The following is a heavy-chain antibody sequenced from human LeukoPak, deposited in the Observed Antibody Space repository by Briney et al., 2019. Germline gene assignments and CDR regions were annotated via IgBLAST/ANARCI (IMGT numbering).Heavy chain of an antibody. V-gene: IGHV3-20*04. CDR3: AREDTTVTTLDY. CDR1: GFIFDDYS. J-gene: IGHJ4*02. D-gene: IGHD4-17*01. Sequence: GGSLRLSCAASGFIFDDYSMSWVRQAPGKGLEWVSGIRNGGSTGYADSVKGRFTISRDNAKNSLYLQMNSLRAEDTAFYYCAREDTTVTTLDYWGQGTLVTVSS. CDR2: IRNGGST.